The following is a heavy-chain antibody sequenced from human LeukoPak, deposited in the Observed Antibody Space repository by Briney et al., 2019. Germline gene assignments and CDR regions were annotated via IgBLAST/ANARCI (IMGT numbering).Heavy chain of an antibody. J-gene: IGHJ4*02. V-gene: IGHV3-21*01. CDR1: GFTFSSYT. CDR2: ITSGSYI. CDR3: ARDPAADDY. Sequence: GGSLRLSCVASGFTFSSYTMNWVRQAPGKGLEWVSSITSGSYIYYAESVKGRFTISRDNAKNSLYLQMNSLRAEDTAVYYCARDPAADDYWGQGTLVTVSS. D-gene: IGHD6-13*01.